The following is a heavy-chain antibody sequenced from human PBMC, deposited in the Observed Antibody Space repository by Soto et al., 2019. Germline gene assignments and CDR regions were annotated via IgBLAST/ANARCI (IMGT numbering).Heavy chain of an antibody. CDR1: GGTISSYY. CDR2: IYYSGSN. D-gene: IGHD1-26*01. V-gene: IGHV4-59*01. J-gene: IGHJ4*02. Sequence: SETLPLTCTASGGTISSYYLIWFRPPPGKGLEWIGNIYYSGSNNYNPSLKSRVTISVVTSKNQFSLNTSSVTAAATAVYYCVIAPTGSSAYWGQGTLVTSPQ. CDR3: VIAPTGSSAY.